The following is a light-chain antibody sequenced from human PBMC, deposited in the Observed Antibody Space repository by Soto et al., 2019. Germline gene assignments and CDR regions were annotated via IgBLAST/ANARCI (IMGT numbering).Light chain of an antibody. CDR3: QQYGSSPQT. CDR2: GAS. V-gene: IGKV3-20*01. J-gene: IGKJ1*01. CDR1: QSVSSSY. Sequence: EIVLTQSPGTLSLSPGERAILSCRASQSVSSSYLAWYQQKPGQAPRLLIYGASSRATGIPDRFTGSGSGTDLTLTISRLEHEDFAVYYWQQYGSSPQTCGQGTKVEIK.